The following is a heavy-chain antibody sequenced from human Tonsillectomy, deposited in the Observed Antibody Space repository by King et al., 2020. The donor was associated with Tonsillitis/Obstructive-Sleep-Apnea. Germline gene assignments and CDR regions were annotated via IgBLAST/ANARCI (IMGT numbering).Heavy chain of an antibody. CDR2: IYYSGST. J-gene: IGHJ3*02. CDR1: GGSISSYY. V-gene: IGHV4-59*08. D-gene: IGHD7-27*01. Sequence: VQLQESGPGLVKPSETLSLTCTVSGGSISSYYWSWIRQPPGKGLEWIGNIYYSGSTNYNASLKSRVTFSVDTAKNQFPLKLSSVTAAYTAVYYCASQTGLGAFDIWGQGTMVTISS. CDR3: ASQTGLGAFDI.